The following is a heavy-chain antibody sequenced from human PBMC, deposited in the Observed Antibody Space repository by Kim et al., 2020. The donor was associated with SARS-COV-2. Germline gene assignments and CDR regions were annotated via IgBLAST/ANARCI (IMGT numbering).Heavy chain of an antibody. Sequence: VSVKSRITINPDTSKNQFSLQLNSVTPEDTAVYYCARVRLLDGFPYGMDVWGQGTTVTVSS. J-gene: IGHJ6*02. CDR3: ARVRLLDGFPYGMDV. D-gene: IGHD1-1*01. V-gene: IGHV6-1*01.